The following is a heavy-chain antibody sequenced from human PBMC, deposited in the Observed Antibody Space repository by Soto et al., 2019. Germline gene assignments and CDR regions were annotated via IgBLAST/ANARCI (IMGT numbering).Heavy chain of an antibody. J-gene: IGHJ5*01. CDR3: ARATGYSSTWYDS. CDR1: GASVSSGSDF. Sequence: PSETLSLTCVASGASVSSGSDFWSWIRQPPGKGLEWLGYMYYSGSTKYNPSLKSRVTISADTSKNQFSLKLFSVTAADTARYYCARATGYSSTWYDSWGQGIQVTVSS. CDR2: MYYSGST. V-gene: IGHV4-61*01. D-gene: IGHD6-13*01.